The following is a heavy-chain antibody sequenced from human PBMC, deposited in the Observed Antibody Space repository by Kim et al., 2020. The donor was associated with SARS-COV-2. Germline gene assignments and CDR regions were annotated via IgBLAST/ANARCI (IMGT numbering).Heavy chain of an antibody. D-gene: IGHD6-19*01. CDR3: AKDSSIAVADY. J-gene: IGHJ4*02. Sequence: GGSLRLSCAASGFTFSSYGMHWVRQAPGKGLEWVAVISYDGSNKYYADSVKGRFTISRDNSKNTLYLQMNSLRAEDTAVYYCAKDSSIAVADYWGQGTLVTVSS. CDR2: ISYDGSNK. V-gene: IGHV3-30*18. CDR1: GFTFSSYG.